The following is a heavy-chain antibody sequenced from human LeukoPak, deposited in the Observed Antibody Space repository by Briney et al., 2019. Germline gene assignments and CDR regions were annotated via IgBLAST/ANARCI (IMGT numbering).Heavy chain of an antibody. Sequence: PSETLSLTCTVSGGSISSYYWSWIRQPPGKGLEWIGYIYYSGSTNYNPSLKSRVTISVDTSKNQFSLKLSSVTAADTAVYYCARDSVRSIAAAGTVRGVWGKGTTVTISS. CDR2: IYYSGST. CDR3: ARDSVRSIAAAGTVRGV. D-gene: IGHD6-13*01. J-gene: IGHJ6*04. V-gene: IGHV4-59*01. CDR1: GGSISSYY.